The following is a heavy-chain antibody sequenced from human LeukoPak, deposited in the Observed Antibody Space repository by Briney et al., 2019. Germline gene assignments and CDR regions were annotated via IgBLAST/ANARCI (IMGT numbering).Heavy chain of an antibody. CDR1: GYTFTSYD. CDR3: ARVPPKYCGGDCYSQRDY. V-gene: IGHV1-8*01. J-gene: IGHJ4*02. Sequence: ASVKVSCTASGYTFTSYDINWVRQAPGQGLEWMGWMNPNSGNTGYAQKFQGRVTMTRNTSISTAYMELSSLRSEDTAVYYCARVPPKYCGGDCYSQRDYWGQGTLVTVSS. CDR2: MNPNSGNT. D-gene: IGHD2-21*02.